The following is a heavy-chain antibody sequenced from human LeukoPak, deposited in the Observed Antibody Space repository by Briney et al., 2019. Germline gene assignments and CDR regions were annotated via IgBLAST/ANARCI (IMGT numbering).Heavy chain of an antibody. CDR2: IRSKANSYAT. CDR1: GFTFSGSA. V-gene: IGHV3-73*01. CDR3: MTQDAFDI. Sequence: GGSLRLSCAASGFTFSGSAMHWVRQASGKGLEWVGRIRSKANSYATAYAASVKGRFTISRDDSKNTAYLQMNSLKTEDTAVYYCMTQDAFDIWGQGTMVTVSS. J-gene: IGHJ3*02.